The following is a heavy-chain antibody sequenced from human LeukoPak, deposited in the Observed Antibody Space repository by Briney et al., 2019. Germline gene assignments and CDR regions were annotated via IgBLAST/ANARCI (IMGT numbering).Heavy chain of an antibody. V-gene: IGHV3-33*01. J-gene: IGHJ4*02. Sequence: GGSLRLSCAASGFIFNSYGMHWVRQAPGKGLEWVALIWYDGSNKYYTASVKGRFTISRDNSKNTLYLEMNSLRAEDTALYYCAREGPRGNSQFDYWGQGTLVTVSS. CDR3: AREGPRGNSQFDY. D-gene: IGHD2/OR15-2a*01. CDR2: IWYDGSNK. CDR1: GFIFNSYG.